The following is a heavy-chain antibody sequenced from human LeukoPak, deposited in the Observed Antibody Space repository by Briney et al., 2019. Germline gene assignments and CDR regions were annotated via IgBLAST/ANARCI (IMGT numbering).Heavy chain of an antibody. D-gene: IGHD1-26*01. J-gene: IGHJ5*02. CDR2: MNPNSGNT. V-gene: IGHV1-8*01. Sequence: ASVKVSCKASGYTFTSYDINWVRQATGQGLEWMGWMNPNSGNTGYAQKFQGRVTITADESTSTAYMELSSLRSEDTAVYYCAREQVGRLSGSYRPYNWFDPWGQGTLVTVSS. CDR1: GYTFTSYD. CDR3: AREQVGRLSGSYRPYNWFDP.